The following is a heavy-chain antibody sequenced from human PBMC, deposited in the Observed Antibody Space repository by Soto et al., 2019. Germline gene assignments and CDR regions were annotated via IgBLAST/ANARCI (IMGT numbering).Heavy chain of an antibody. CDR3: ARHRDYYDSSGYYSPYYYYGMDV. V-gene: IGHV4-39*01. D-gene: IGHD3-22*01. J-gene: IGHJ6*02. Sequence: SDTLSLICTVSGDSISSSSYYWGWIRQPPGKGLEWIGSIYYSGSTYYNPSLKSRVTISVDTSKNQFSLKLSSVTAADTAVYYCARHRDYYDSSGYYSPYYYYGMDVWGHVTTVTVSS. CDR1: GDSISSSSYY. CDR2: IYYSGST.